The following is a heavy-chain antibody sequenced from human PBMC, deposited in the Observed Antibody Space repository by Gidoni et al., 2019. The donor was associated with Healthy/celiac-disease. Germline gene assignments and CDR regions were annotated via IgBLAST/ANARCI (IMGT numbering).Heavy chain of an antibody. J-gene: IGHJ6*02. CDR3: AKDHVVVVVAAFATDGMDV. CDR1: GFTFSSYG. Sequence: GFTFSSYGMHWVRQAPGKGLEWVAVISYDGSNKYYADSVKGRFTISRDNSKNTLYLQMNSLRAEDTAVYYCAKDHVVVVVAAFATDGMDVWGQGTTVTVSS. V-gene: IGHV3-30*18. CDR2: ISYDGSNK. D-gene: IGHD2-15*01.